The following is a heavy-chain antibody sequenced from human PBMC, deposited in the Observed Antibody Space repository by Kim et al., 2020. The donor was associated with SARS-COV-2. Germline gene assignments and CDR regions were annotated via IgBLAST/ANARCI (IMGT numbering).Heavy chain of an antibody. Sequence: GESLKISCKGSGYSFTSYWIGWVRQMPGKGLEWMGIIYPGDSDTRYSPSFQGQVTISGDKSISTAYLQWSSLKASDTAMYYCASGKGSGSYRDYYYGMDVWGQGTTVTVSS. V-gene: IGHV5-51*01. CDR2: IYPGDSDT. J-gene: IGHJ6*02. CDR3: ASGKGSGSYRDYYYGMDV. CDR1: GYSFTSYW. D-gene: IGHD3-10*01.